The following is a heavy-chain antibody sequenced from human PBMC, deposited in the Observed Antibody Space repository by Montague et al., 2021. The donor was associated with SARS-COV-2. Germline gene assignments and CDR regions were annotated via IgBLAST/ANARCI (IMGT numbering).Heavy chain of an antibody. D-gene: IGHD3-16*02. CDR3: ARAGRYRDCSGVPFAP. Sequence: SETLSLTCTVSGGSISTTNYYWAWIRQPPGKGLEWVGSIYNSDNTYYNPSLESRLTMSVDTSKNQFSLKLRSVTAADAAVYHCARAGRYRDCSGVPFAPWGQGTLVTVSS. CDR2: IYNSDNT. V-gene: IGHV4-39*07. CDR1: GGSISTTNYY. J-gene: IGHJ5*02.